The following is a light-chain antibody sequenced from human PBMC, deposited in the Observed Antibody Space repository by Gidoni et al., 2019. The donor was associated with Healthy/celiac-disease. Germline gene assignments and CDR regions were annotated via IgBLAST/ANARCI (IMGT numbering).Light chain of an antibody. V-gene: IGLV2-14*01. Sequence: QSALSQPASASGSPGQSLTISCTGTSSDVGGYNYVSWYQQHPGKAPKLMIYEVSNRPSGVSNRFSGSKSGNTASLTISGIQAEDEADYYCSSYTSSSTRVFGGGTKLTVL. CDR1: SSDVGGYNY. J-gene: IGLJ3*02. CDR2: EVS. CDR3: SSYTSSSTRV.